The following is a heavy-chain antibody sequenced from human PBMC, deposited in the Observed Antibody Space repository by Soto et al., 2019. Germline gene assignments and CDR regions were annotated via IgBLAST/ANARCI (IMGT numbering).Heavy chain of an antibody. J-gene: IGHJ4*02. CDR2: ISYGERDK. V-gene: IGHV3-33*01. CDR3: ARDNGGQSANFIFDN. D-gene: IGHD7-27*01. CDR1: GFPFIDSV. Sequence: PGGSLRLSCAASGFPFIDSVMPWARQPPGKGLEWVALISYGERDKLSADSVKGRFTVSRDNSKNMLYLQMNSLKADDTAVYYCARDNGGQSANFIFDNWGQGTPVTVSS.